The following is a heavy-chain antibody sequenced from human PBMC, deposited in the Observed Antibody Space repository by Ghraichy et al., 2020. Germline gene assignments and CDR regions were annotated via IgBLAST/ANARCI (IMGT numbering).Heavy chain of an antibody. CDR2: VSGSGGST. J-gene: IGHJ5*02. V-gene: IGHV3-23*01. Sequence: GGSLRLSCAASGFTFSNFAMSWVRQAPGKGLEWVSGVSGSGGSTYYADSVKGRFTISRDNSKNTLYLQMNSQRAEDTAVYYCAKSSVAAADTSWFDPWGQGTLVTVSS. CDR3: AKSSVAAADTSWFDP. D-gene: IGHD6-13*01. CDR1: GFTFSNFA.